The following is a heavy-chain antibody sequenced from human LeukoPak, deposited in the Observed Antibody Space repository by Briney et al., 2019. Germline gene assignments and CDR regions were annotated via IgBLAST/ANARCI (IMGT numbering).Heavy chain of an antibody. V-gene: IGHV3-11*01. D-gene: IGHD2-2*01. CDR1: GFTFSDYY. J-gene: IGHJ5*02. CDR3: AKEFVVVPAAPGGWFDP. Sequence: GGSLRLSCAASGFTFSDYYMSWIRQAPGKGLEWVSYISSSGSTIYYADSVKGRFTISRDNAKNSLYLQMNSLRAEDTAVYYCAKEFVVVPAAPGGWFDPWGQGTLVTVSS. CDR2: ISSSGSTI.